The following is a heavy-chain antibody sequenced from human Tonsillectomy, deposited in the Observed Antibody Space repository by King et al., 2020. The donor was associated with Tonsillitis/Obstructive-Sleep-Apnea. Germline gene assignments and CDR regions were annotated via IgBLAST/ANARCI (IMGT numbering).Heavy chain of an antibody. CDR2: IYPGDSDT. V-gene: IGHV5-51*01. CDR3: ARSPLGYGSSTSCYDNWFHP. J-gene: IGHJ5*02. D-gene: IGHD2-2*01. CDR1: GYSFTSYW. Sequence: QLVQSGAEVKKPGESLKISCKGSGYSFTSYWIGWVRQMPGKGLEWMGIIYPGDSDTRYSPSFQGQVTISADKSISTAYLQWSSLKASATAMYYCARSPLGYGSSTSCYDNWFHPWGQGTLVTVSS.